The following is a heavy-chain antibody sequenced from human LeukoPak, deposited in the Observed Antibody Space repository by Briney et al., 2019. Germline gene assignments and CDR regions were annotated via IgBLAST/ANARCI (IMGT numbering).Heavy chain of an antibody. CDR2: VSYDSAIK. CDR3: VRDNPRCCGVVPVNIDDF. J-gene: IGHJ4*02. D-gene: IGHD2-15*01. V-gene: IGHV3-48*01. Sequence: GGSLRLSCAASGFTFSTDSMNWVRQAPGKGLEWISYVSYDSAIKYYADSVRGRFTISRDNAKNSLSLQMHSLRAEDTAVYYCVRDNPRCCGVVPVNIDDFWGQGTLVTVSS. CDR1: GFTFSTDS.